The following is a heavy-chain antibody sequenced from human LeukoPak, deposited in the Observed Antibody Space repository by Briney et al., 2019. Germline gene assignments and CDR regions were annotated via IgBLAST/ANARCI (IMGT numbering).Heavy chain of an antibody. D-gene: IGHD3-22*01. Sequence: SVKVSCKASGGTFSSYAISWVQQAPGQGLEWMGGIIPIFGTANYAQKFQGRVTITADESTSTAYMELSSLRSEDTAVYYCARNGDYGDSLDYWGQGTLVTVSS. J-gene: IGHJ4*02. CDR3: ARNGDYGDSLDY. V-gene: IGHV1-69*13. CDR2: IIPIFGTA. CDR1: GGTFSSYA.